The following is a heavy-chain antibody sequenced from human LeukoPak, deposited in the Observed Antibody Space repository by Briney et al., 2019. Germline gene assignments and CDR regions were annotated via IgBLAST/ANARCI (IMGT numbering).Heavy chain of an antibody. CDR2: ISSSSSTI. CDR3: ARDFHRRLYDSSGYYPY. D-gene: IGHD3-22*01. J-gene: IGHJ4*02. Sequence: GGSLRLSCAASGFTFSSYSMNWVRQAPGKGLEWVSYISSSSSTIHYADSVKGRFTISRDNAKNSLYLQMNSLRAEDTAVYYCARDFHRRLYDSSGYYPYWGQGTLVTVSS. V-gene: IGHV3-48*01. CDR1: GFTFSSYS.